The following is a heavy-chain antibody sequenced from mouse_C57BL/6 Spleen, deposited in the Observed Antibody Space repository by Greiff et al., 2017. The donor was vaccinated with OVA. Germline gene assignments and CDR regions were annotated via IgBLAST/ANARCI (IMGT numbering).Heavy chain of an antibody. D-gene: IGHD1-1*01. Sequence: QVQLQQPGAELVMPGASVKLSCKASGYTFTSYWMHWVKQRPGQGLEWIGEIDPSDSYTNYNQKLTGKSTMTFDKSSSTAYMQLSSLTSEDSAVYYCARGYYGSSSPYYFDYWGQGTTLTVSS. J-gene: IGHJ2*01. CDR3: ARGYYGSSSPYYFDY. CDR1: GYTFTSYW. CDR2: IDPSDSYT. V-gene: IGHV1-69*01.